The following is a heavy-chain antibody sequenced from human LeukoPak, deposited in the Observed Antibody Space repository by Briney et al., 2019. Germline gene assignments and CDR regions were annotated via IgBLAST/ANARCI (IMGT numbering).Heavy chain of an antibody. CDR3: AEAHPPSIMITFGGVINWFDP. CDR2: ISGSGGST. J-gene: IGHJ5*02. CDR1: GFTFSSYA. V-gene: IGHV3-23*01. Sequence: GGSLRLSCAASGFTFSSYAMSWVRQAPGKGLEWVSAISGSGGSTYYADSVKGRFTISRDNSKNTLYLQMNSLRAEDTAVYYCAEAHPPSIMITFGGVINWFDPWGQGTLVTVSS. D-gene: IGHD3-16*01.